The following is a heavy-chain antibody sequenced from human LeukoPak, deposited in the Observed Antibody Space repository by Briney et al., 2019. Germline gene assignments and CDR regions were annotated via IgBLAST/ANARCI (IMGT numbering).Heavy chain of an antibody. CDR3: ARRKQGYSSGWYYYYALDV. Sequence: PSETLSLTCTVSRGSISSYYWSWIRQPPGKGLEWVGFIYYSGRTNYNPSLKSRVPISVDTSKNQFSLKLSSVTAADTAVYYCARRKQGYSSGWYYYYALDVWGQGTTVTVSS. J-gene: IGHJ6*02. CDR1: RGSISSYY. V-gene: IGHV4-59*08. D-gene: IGHD6-19*01. CDR2: IYYSGRT.